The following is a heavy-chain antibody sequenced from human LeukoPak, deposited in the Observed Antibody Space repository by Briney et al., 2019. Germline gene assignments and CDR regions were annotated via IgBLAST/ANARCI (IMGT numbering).Heavy chain of an antibody. CDR1: GFTFSSCK. CDR2: ISYDGSIN. D-gene: IGHD5-24*01. CDR3: AKAGDGYNELNY. Sequence: GGSLRLSCAASGFTFSSCKMQGVRQARGKGVEWLSIISYDGSINYYVYSVKGRFTISRDNSKNTLFLQISSLRAEDTAVYYCAKAGDGYNELNYWGQGTRVTVSS. J-gene: IGHJ4*02. V-gene: IGHV3-30*18.